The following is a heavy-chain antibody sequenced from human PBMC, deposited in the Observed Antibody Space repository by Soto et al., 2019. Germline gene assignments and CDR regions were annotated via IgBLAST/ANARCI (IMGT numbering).Heavy chain of an antibody. J-gene: IGHJ4*02. CDR2: INPNSGGT. V-gene: IGHV1-2*02. CDR1: GYTFTGYY. CDR3: ARDYLTTVVTGY. D-gene: IGHD4-17*01. Sequence: ASVKVSCKASGYTFTGYYMHWVRQAPGQGLEWMGWINPNSGGTNYAQKFQGRVTMTRDTSISTAYMEPSRLRSDDTAVYYCARDYLTTVVTGYWGQGTLVTVSS.